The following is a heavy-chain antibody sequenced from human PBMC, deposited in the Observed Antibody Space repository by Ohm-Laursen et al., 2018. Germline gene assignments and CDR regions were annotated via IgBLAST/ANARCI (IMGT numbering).Heavy chain of an antibody. D-gene: IGHD2-15*01. CDR2: ISAYNGNT. CDR3: ARDPSIVVVVAATPLDY. CDR1: GYTFTSYG. J-gene: IGHJ4*02. V-gene: IGHV1-18*01. Sequence: SVKVSCKASGYTFTSYGITWVRQAPGQGLEWMGWISAYNGNTNYAQKLQGRVTMTTDTSTGTAYMELRTLRSDDTAVYYCARDPSIVVVVAATPLDYWGQGTLVTVSS.